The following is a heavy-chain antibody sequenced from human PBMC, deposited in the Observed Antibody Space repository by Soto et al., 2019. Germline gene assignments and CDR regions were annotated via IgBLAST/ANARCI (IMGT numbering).Heavy chain of an antibody. CDR3: ARSSAVVFGIIIEGSNWVAP. J-gene: IGHJ5*02. V-gene: IGHV1-46*01. D-gene: IGHD1-26*01. Sequence: VQLVQSGAEVKKPGASVKLSCKAPADTFTSYYIHWVRQAPGHGLEWMGIINPNGGSTRFAQTFQGRITMTSDTSTSTVYMELISLRSEDTAISSCARSSAVVFGIIIEGSNWVAPWGQGALVTVSS. CDR1: ADTFTSYY. CDR2: INPNGGST.